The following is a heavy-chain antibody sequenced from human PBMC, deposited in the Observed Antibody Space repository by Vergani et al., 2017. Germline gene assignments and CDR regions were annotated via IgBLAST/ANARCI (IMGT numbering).Heavy chain of an antibody. D-gene: IGHD3-22*01. Sequence: QVHLVQSGAEVKKPGSSVKVSCRSSGDSFNNFPITWVRQAPGQGLEWMGRIIPIFGTTSYAQKFQGRVTILADESTSTAYMELSSLRSEDTAVYYCARSSGYYSYYFDFWGQGTLVTVSS. V-gene: IGHV1-69*13. CDR2: IIPIFGTT. CDR3: ARSSGYYSYYFDF. CDR1: GDSFNNFP. J-gene: IGHJ4*02.